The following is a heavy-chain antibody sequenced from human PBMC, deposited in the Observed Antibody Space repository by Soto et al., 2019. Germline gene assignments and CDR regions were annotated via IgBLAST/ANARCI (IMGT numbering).Heavy chain of an antibody. Sequence: TLSLTCTVSGCSISSGGYYWSWIRQHPGKGLEWIGYIYYSGSTYYNPSLKSRVTISVDTSKNQFSLKLSSVTAADTAVYYCARVGKYYYDSSGYYYVHYYYGMDVWGQGTTVTVSS. CDR3: ARVGKYYYDSSGYYYVHYYYGMDV. V-gene: IGHV4-31*03. D-gene: IGHD3-22*01. CDR1: GCSISSGGYY. J-gene: IGHJ6*02. CDR2: IYYSGST.